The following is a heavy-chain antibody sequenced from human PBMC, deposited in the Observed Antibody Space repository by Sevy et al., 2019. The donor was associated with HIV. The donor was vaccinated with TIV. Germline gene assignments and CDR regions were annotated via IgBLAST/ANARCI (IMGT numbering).Heavy chain of an antibody. CDR3: ARDYYDSSGPRYYYGMDV. J-gene: IGHJ6*02. CDR1: GFTFSSYA. V-gene: IGHV3-30-3*01. CDR2: ISYDGSNK. D-gene: IGHD3-22*01. Sequence: GGSLRLSCAASGFTFSSYAMHWVRQAPGKGLEWVAVISYDGSNKYYAASVKGRFTITRDNSKNTLYLQMNSLRAEDTAVYYCARDYYDSSGPRYYYGMDVWGQGTTVTVSS.